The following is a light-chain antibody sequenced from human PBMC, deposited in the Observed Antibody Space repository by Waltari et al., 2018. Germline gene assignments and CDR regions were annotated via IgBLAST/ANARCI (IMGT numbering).Light chain of an antibody. CDR2: STN. V-gene: IGLV8-61*01. Sequence: QTVVTQEPSFSVSPGGTVTLTFGLSSGSVSTISYPSWYQQTPGQAPRTLIYSTNTRSSGVPDRFSGSILGNKAALTITGAQADDESDYYCVLYMGSGISQFGGGTKLTVL. CDR3: VLYMGSGISQ. J-gene: IGLJ2*01. CDR1: SGSVSTISY.